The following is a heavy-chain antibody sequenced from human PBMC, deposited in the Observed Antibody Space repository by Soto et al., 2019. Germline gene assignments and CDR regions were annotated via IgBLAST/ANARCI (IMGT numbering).Heavy chain of an antibody. V-gene: IGHV3-30*18. CDR1: AFTFSNYG. CDR3: AKDQASGQGSFDS. J-gene: IGHJ4*02. CDR2: ISYDGGQK. Sequence: PGGSLRLSCADSAFTFSNYGMHWVRQAPGKGLEWMASISYDGGQKDYADSVKGRFSISRDNSKNTLYLQMNSLRADDTAVYYCAKDQASGQGSFDSWGQGTLVTVSS.